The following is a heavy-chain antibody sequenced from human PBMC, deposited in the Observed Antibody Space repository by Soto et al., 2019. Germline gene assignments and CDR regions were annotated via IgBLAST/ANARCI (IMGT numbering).Heavy chain of an antibody. J-gene: IGHJ6*02. CDR2: MNPNSGNT. CDR3: ARAWAVATMWEVKYYYYGMDV. CDR1: GYTFTSYD. Sequence: QVQLVQSGAEVKKPGASVKVSCKASGYTFTSYDINWVRQATGQGLEWMGWMNPNSGNTGYAQKFQGRVTMTRNTSISTAHMELSSLRSEETAVDYRARAWAVATMWEVKYYYYGMDVWGQGTTVTVSS. V-gene: IGHV1-8*01. D-gene: IGHD5-12*01.